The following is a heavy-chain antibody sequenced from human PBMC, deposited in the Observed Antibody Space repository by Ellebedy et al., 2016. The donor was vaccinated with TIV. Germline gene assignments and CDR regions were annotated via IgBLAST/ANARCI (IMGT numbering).Heavy chain of an antibody. D-gene: IGHD2-8*01. Sequence: GESLKISXAASGFTFSNYAMNWVRQAPGKGLEWVSGITGSGDSTYYADSVKGRFTISRDNSKNTLYLQMNSLRDEDTAVYYCARDLSGHYANNQYFQHWGQGTLVTVSS. CDR3: ARDLSGHYANNQYFQH. V-gene: IGHV3-23*01. CDR2: ITGSGDST. J-gene: IGHJ1*01. CDR1: GFTFSNYA.